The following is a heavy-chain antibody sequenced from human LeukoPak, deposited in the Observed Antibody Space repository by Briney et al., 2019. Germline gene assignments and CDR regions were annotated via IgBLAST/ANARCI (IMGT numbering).Heavy chain of an antibody. D-gene: IGHD2-21*02. CDR2: IRYDGSNK. CDR1: GFTFSSYG. J-gene: IGHJ5*02. V-gene: IGHV3-30*02. Sequence: GGSLRLSCAASGFTFSSYGMHWVRQAPGKGLEWVAFIRYDGSNKYYADSVKGRFTISRDNSKNKLYLQMNSLRAEDTAVYYCAREGDGPYGWFDPWGQGTLVTVSS. CDR3: AREGDGPYGWFDP.